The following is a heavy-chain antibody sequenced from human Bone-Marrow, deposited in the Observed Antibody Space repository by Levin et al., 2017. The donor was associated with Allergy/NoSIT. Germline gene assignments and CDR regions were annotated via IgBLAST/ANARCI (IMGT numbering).Heavy chain of an antibody. CDR3: AREAPSEGGMDV. CDR2: IYHSGST. Sequence: SQTLSLTCAVSGGSLSSTNWWNWVRQPPGKGLEWIGEIYHSGSTNYNPSLKSRDTMSVDKSKNQFSLKLNSVTAADTAVYYCAREAPSEGGMDVWGQGTTVTVSS. CDR1: GGSLSSTNW. J-gene: IGHJ6*02. V-gene: IGHV4-4*02.